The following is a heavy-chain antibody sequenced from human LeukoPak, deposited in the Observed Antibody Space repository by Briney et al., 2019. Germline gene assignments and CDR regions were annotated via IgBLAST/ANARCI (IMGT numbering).Heavy chain of an antibody. J-gene: IGHJ4*02. CDR2: IYYSGST. Sequence: SETLSLTCTVSGGTISSYYWSWIRQPPGKGLEWIGDIYYSGSTNYNPSLKSRVTISVDTSKNQFSLRLSSVTAADTAVYYSARLASGSYGPLTPFDYWGQGTLVTVSS. D-gene: IGHD1-26*01. CDR1: GGTISSYY. V-gene: IGHV4-59*08. CDR3: ARLASGSYGPLTPFDY.